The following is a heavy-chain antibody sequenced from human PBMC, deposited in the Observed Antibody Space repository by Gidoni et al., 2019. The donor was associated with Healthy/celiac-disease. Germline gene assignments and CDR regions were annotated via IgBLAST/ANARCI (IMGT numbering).Heavy chain of an antibody. D-gene: IGHD5-18*01. CDR2: SSGSGGST. V-gene: IGHV3-23*01. CDR3: ATSTLYSYGYGYFQH. J-gene: IGHJ1*01. Sequence: EVQLLESGGGLVQPGGSLRLSCAASGFTFSSYAMSWVRQAPAKGLEWVSASSGSGGSTYYADAVKGRFTISRDNSKNTLYLKMNSLRAEETAVYYCATSTLYSYGYGYFQHWGQGTLVTVSS. CDR1: GFTFSSYA.